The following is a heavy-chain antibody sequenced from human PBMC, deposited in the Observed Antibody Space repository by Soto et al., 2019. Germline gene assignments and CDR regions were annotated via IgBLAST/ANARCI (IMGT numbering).Heavy chain of an antibody. Sequence: PGESLKISCKGSGYSFTSYWIGWVRQMPGKGLEWMGIIYPGDSDTRYSPSFQGQVTISADKSISTAYLQWSSLKASDTAMYYCARQLSYDFWSGYYAYYYYGMDVWGQGTTVTVSS. CDR1: GYSFTSYW. D-gene: IGHD3-3*01. V-gene: IGHV5-51*01. CDR2: IYPGDSDT. CDR3: ARQLSYDFWSGYYAYYYYGMDV. J-gene: IGHJ6*02.